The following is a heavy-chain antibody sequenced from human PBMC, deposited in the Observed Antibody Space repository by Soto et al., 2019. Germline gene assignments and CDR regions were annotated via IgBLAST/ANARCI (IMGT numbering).Heavy chain of an antibody. J-gene: IGHJ6*02. CDR1: GYSFTSYW. CDR3: ARQTVRGVILAYYGMAV. Sequence: PGESLKISCKGSGYSFTSYWIGWVRPMPGNGLEWMGIIYPGDSDTRYSPSFQGQVTISADKSISTAYLQWSSLKASDTAMYYCARQTVRGVILAYYGMAVWGQGTTVTVSS. V-gene: IGHV5-51*01. D-gene: IGHD3-10*01. CDR2: IYPGDSDT.